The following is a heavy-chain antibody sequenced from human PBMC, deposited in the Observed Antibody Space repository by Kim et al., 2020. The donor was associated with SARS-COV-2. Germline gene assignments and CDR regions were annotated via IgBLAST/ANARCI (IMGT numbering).Heavy chain of an antibody. V-gene: IGHV4-34*01. CDR3: ARGVAVAGFDY. J-gene: IGHJ4*02. D-gene: IGHD6-19*01. Sequence: SETLSLTCAVYGGSFSGYYWSWIRQPPGKGLEWIGEINHSGSTNYNPSLKSRVTKSVDTSKNQFSLKLSSVTAADTAVYYCARGVAVAGFDYWGQGTLVTVSS. CDR2: INHSGST. CDR1: GGSFSGYY.